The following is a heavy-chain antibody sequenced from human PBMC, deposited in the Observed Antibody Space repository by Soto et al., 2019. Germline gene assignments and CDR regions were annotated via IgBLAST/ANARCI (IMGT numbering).Heavy chain of an antibody. V-gene: IGHV1-8*01. CDR1: GYCFASYD. D-gene: IGHD2-21*02. CDR3: ARYFPSRDSRAFDL. Sequence: GASVKVSCKASGYCFASYDIEWVRQAAGQGFEWMGWMNANNGNTGYAQKFQGRVTFTRDTSISTAYMELSSLRSDDTAVYYCARYFPSRDSRAFDLWGQGTEVTVSS. J-gene: IGHJ3*01. CDR2: MNANNGNT.